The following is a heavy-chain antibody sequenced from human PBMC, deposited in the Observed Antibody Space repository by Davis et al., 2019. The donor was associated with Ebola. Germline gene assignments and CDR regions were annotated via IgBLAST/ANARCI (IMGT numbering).Heavy chain of an antibody. CDR2: INPCGGST. V-gene: IGHV1-46*01. D-gene: IGHD2-2*03. J-gene: IGHJ5*02. Sequence: AASVKVSCKASGYTFTSYYMHWVRQAPGQGLEWMGLINPCGGSTSYAQKFQGRVTITRDTSTSTVYMELTSLRTEDTAVYYCARDGYCRSTSCSGWFEPWGKGTLVTVSS. CDR3: ARDGYCRSTSCSGWFEP. CDR1: GYTFTSYY.